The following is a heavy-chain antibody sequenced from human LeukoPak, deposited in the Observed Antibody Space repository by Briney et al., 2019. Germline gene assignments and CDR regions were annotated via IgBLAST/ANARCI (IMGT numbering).Heavy chain of an antibody. J-gene: IGHJ4*02. CDR2: I. V-gene: IGHV3-23*01. Sequence: GGSLRLSCAASGFTFSTYAMNWVRQAPGKGLEWVSGIDSVKGRFTISRDNSKNMVYLQMDSLRADDTAVYYCARKTDSSGSGDYWGQGTLVTVSS. CDR1: GFTFSTYA. D-gene: IGHD3-22*01. CDR3: ARKTDSSGSGDY.